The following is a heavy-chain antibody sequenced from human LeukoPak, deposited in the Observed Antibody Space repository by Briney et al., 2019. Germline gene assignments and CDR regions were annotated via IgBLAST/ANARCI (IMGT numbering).Heavy chain of an antibody. CDR3: ARGTTYYYDSSGYYTWFDP. V-gene: IGHV4-4*07. Sequence: PSETLSLTCTVSGGSISSYYWSWIRQPAGKGLEWIGRIYTSGSTNYNPSLKSRVTMSVDTSKNQFSPKLSSVTAADTAVYYCARGTTYYYDSSGYYTWFDPWGQGTLVTVSS. CDR2: IYTSGST. CDR1: GGSISSYY. D-gene: IGHD3-22*01. J-gene: IGHJ5*02.